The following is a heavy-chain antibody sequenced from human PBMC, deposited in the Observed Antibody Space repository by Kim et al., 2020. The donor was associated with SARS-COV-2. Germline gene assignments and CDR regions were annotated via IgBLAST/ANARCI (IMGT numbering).Heavy chain of an antibody. CDR3: ARSPLGYCSSTSCGYWFDP. D-gene: IGHD2-2*01. V-gene: IGHV1-3*01. J-gene: IGHJ5*02. CDR2: INAGNGNT. Sequence: ASVKVSCKASGYTFTSYAMHWVRQAPGQRLEWMGWINAGNGNTKYSQKFQGRVTITRDTSASTAYMELSSLRSEDTAVYYCARSPLGYCSSTSCGYWFDPWGQGTLVTVSS. CDR1: GYTFTSYA.